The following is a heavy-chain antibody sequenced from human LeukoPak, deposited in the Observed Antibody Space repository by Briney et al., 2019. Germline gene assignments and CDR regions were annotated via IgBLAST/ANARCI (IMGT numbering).Heavy chain of an antibody. Sequence: SETLSLTCTVSGGSISSYYWSWIRQPPGKGLEWIGYIYYSGSTNYNPSLKSRVTISVDTFKNQFSLKLSSVTAADTAVYYCARSSGWFADAFDIWGQGTMVTVSS. J-gene: IGHJ3*02. V-gene: IGHV4-59*01. D-gene: IGHD6-19*01. CDR3: ARSSGWFADAFDI. CDR1: GGSISSYY. CDR2: IYYSGST.